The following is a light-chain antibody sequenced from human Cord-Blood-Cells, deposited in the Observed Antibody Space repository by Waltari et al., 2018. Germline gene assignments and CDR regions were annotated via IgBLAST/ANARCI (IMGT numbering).Light chain of an antibody. V-gene: IGLV3-1*01. Sequence: SYELTQPPSVSVSPGQTASITCSGDKLGDKYACWYQQKPGQSPVLVIYQDSKRPSGSPERFSGSNSGNTATLTISGTQAMDEADYYCQVWDSSTAVVFGGGTKLTVL. J-gene: IGLJ2*01. CDR3: QVWDSSTAVV. CDR2: QDS. CDR1: KLGDKY.